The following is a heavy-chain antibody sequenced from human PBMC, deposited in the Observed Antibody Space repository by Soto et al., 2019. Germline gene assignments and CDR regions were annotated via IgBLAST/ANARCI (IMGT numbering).Heavy chain of an antibody. CDR3: ARDLYCSSTSCWLRYYYYGMDV. CDR2: IRQDGSEK. D-gene: IGHD2-2*01. V-gene: IGHV3-7*03. CDR1: GFTFSNFW. J-gene: IGHJ6*02. Sequence: EVRLVESGGGLVQPGGSLRLSCTTSGFTFSNFWMNWVRQAPGKGLEWVANIRQDGSEKNYVDSVKGRFTISRDNAKNSVYLQMNSLRGEDTAVYYCARDLYCSSTSCWLRYYYYGMDVWGQGTTVTVSS.